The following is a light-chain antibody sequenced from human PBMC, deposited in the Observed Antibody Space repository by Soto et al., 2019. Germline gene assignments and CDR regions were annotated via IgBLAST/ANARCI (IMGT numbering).Light chain of an antibody. V-gene: IGKV1-5*01. J-gene: IGKJ1*01. CDR3: QQYDSYRT. Sequence: DIQMTKSPSTLSASLGDRVTITCRPSQNISTWLAWYQQKSGKAPNLLIYDVSNLESGVPSRFSGSGSGTEFSLTIRGLQPDDFATYYCQQYDSYRTFGQGTKVDIK. CDR1: QNISTW. CDR2: DVS.